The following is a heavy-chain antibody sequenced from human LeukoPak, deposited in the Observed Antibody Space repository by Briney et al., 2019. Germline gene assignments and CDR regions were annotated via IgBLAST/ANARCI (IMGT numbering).Heavy chain of an antibody. V-gene: IGHV5-51*01. Sequence: GESLKISCKGSGYTFPNYWIGWVRQMPGKGLEWMGIIYSGDSEARYSPSFQGQVTISADKSISTAYLQWSSLKASDTAMYYCAIPWGELPMGLDYWGQGTLVTVSS. J-gene: IGHJ4*02. CDR1: GYTFPNYW. D-gene: IGHD1-26*01. CDR2: IYSGDSEA. CDR3: AIPWGELPMGLDY.